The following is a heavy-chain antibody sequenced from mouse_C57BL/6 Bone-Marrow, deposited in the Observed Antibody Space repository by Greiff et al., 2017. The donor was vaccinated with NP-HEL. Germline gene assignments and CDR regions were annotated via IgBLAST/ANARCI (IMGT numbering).Heavy chain of an antibody. J-gene: IGHJ4*01. CDR3: ARLMVTTPYYYAMDY. V-gene: IGHV5-6*01. D-gene: IGHD2-3*01. Sequence: EVKLMESGGDLVKPGGSLKLSCAASGFTFSSYGMSWVRQTPDKRLEWVATISSGGSYTYYPDSVKGRFTISRDNAKNTLYLQMSSLKSEDTAMYYCARLMVTTPYYYAMDYWGQGTSVTVSS. CDR1: GFTFSSYG. CDR2: ISSGGSYT.